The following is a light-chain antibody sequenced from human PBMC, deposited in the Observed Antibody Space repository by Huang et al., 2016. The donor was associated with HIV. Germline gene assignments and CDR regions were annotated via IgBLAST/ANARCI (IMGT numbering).Light chain of an antibody. Sequence: ILLTQFPATLSGSPGQRVTLSCRASQSVGGKLAWYQQRPGQAPRHLIYGASTSVPTIPDRVSGSGSGTEFTLTSSSLQSEDFAVYYCQQYDTWPPLTFGGGTKV. V-gene: IGKV3-15*01. CDR1: QSVGGK. J-gene: IGKJ4*01. CDR2: GAS. CDR3: QQYDTWPPLT.